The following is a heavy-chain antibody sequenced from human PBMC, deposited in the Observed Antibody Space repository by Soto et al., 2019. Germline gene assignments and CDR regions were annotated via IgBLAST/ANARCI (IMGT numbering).Heavy chain of an antibody. V-gene: IGHV3-23*01. CDR2: ISADGTRT. D-gene: IGHD6-19*01. Sequence: GGSLRLSCVASGFTFNNFDMGWVRQAPGKGLEWVSGISADGTRTYYADSVKGRFTLSRDNSKNTLYLQMNSLRAEDTAMYFCAKDAPRRSGWFHFDYWGQGTLVTVSS. CDR3: AKDAPRRSGWFHFDY. J-gene: IGHJ4*02. CDR1: GFTFNNFD.